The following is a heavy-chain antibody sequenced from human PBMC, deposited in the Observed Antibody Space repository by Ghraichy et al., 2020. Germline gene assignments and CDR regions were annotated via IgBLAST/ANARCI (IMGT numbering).Heavy chain of an antibody. D-gene: IGHD6-6*01. CDR1: GFTFSSYS. V-gene: IGHV3-21*01. CDR2: ISSSSSYI. Sequence: GESLRLSCAASGFTFSSYSMNWVRQAPGKGPEWVSSISSSSSYIYYADSVKGRFTISRDNAKNSLYLQMNSLRAEDTAVYYCARLPEYSSSSLAFDIWGQGTMVTVSS. J-gene: IGHJ3*02. CDR3: ARLPEYSSSSLAFDI.